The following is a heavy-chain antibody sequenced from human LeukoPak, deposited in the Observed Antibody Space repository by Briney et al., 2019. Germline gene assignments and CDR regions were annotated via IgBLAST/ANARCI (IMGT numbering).Heavy chain of an antibody. CDR1: GGTFSSYA. D-gene: IGHD2-15*01. CDR3: ANRGGYCSGGSCYSDDNWFDP. J-gene: IGHJ5*02. Sequence: SVKVSCKASGGTFSSYAISWVRQAPGQGLEWMGGMIPIFGTANYAQKFQGRVTITTDESTSTAYMELSSLRSEDTAVYYCANRGGYCSGGSCYSDDNWFDPWGQGTLVTVSS. CDR2: MIPIFGTA. V-gene: IGHV1-69*05.